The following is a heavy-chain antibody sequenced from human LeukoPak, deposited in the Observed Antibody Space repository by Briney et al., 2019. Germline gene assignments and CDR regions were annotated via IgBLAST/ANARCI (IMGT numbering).Heavy chain of an antibody. J-gene: IGHJ3*02. D-gene: IGHD2-15*01. CDR1: GFTLSIYW. V-gene: IGHV3-7*03. CDR2: IKQDGSEK. Sequence: GGSLRLSCAASGFTLSIYWMNWVRQAPGKGLEWVANIKQDGSEKYYVDSVKGRFTISRDNAKNSLYLQMNSLRSDDTAVYYCARGVSGYCSGGSCYWAAFTANHDAFDIWGQGTMVTVSS. CDR3: ARGVSGYCSGGSCYWAAFTANHDAFDI.